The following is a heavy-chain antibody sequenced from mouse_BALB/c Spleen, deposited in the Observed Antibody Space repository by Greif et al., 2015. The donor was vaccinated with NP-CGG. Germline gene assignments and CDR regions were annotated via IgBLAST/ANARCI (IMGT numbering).Heavy chain of an antibody. CDR2: IYPGNVNT. CDR3: ARQRYYGYWFAY. Sequence: QVQLQQSGPELVKPGASVRISCKASGYTFTSYYIHWVKQRPGQGLERIGWIYPGNVNTKYNEKFKGKATLTADKSSSTAYMQLSSLTSEDSAVYFCARQRYYGYWFAYWGQGTLVTVSA. J-gene: IGHJ3*01. CDR1: GYTFTSYY. V-gene: IGHV1S56*01. D-gene: IGHD1-2*01.